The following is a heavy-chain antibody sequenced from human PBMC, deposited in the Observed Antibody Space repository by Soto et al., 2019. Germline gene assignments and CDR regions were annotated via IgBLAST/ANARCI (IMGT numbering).Heavy chain of an antibody. Sequence: QVQLAESGGGVVQPGRSLRLSCAASGFTFNSYAMHLVPRAPGKGLEWVAVISYEGNTKYYADSVKGRFTISRDNSKNSMFLQLISLGTEDTAVYYCARVYGFKRLASSYSIMDVWGQGTTVTFSS. V-gene: IGHV3-30-3*01. CDR2: ISYEGNTK. D-gene: IGHD2-15*01. CDR3: ARVYGFKRLASSYSIMDV. CDR1: GFTFNSYA. J-gene: IGHJ6*02.